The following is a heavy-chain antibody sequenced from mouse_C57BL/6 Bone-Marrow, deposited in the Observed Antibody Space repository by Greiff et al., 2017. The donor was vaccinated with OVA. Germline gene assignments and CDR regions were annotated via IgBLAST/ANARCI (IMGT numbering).Heavy chain of an antibody. V-gene: IGHV1-69*01. J-gene: IGHJ3*01. CDR2: IDPSDSYT. D-gene: IGHD1-1*01. Sequence: QVQLQQPGAELVMPGASVKLSCKASGYTFTSYWMHWVKPRPGQGLEWIGEIDPSDSYTNYNQKFKGKSTLTVDKSSSTAYMQLSSLTSEDSAVYYCAREGGFYYGSSYPAWFAYWGQGTLVTVSA. CDR3: AREGGFYYGSSYPAWFAY. CDR1: GYTFTSYW.